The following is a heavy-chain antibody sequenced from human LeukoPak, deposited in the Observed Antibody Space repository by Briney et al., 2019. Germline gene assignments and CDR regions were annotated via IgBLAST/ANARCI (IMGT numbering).Heavy chain of an antibody. Sequence: SETLSLTCTVSGGSISSYFWSWIRQPPGKGLEWIGHIYYSGRTNYSPSLKSRVTISVDTSKNQFSLILSAVTAADTAVYYCARDRGSSGWYGEGYFDYWGQGILVTVSP. CDR2: IYYSGRT. J-gene: IGHJ4*02. D-gene: IGHD6-19*01. CDR1: GGSISSYF. V-gene: IGHV4-59*01. CDR3: ARDRGSSGWYGEGYFDY.